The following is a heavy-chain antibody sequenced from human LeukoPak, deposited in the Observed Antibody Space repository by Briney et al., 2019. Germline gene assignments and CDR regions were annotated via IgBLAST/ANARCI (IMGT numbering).Heavy chain of an antibody. CDR3: ARRWVDIAAAGGDY. CDR1: GYSFTSYC. D-gene: IGHD6-13*01. V-gene: IGHV5-51*01. J-gene: IGHJ4*02. CDR2: IYPGDSDT. Sequence: GESLKISCKGSGYSFTSYCIGWVRQMPGKGVEWMGIIYPGDSDTRYSPSFQGQVTISADKSISTAYLQWSSLKAADTAMYYCARRWVDIAAAGGDYWGQGTLVTVSS.